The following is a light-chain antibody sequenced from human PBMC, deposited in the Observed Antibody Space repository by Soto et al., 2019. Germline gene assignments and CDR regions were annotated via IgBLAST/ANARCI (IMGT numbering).Light chain of an antibody. CDR2: DVN. CDR1: STDVDGYDY. V-gene: IGLV2-14*03. Sequence: QSVLTQPASVSGSPGQSITISCTGASTDVDGYDYVSWYQQHPGQAPKLMIYDVNNRPSGVSYRFSGSKSGDTASLTISGLQAEDDADYYCSSYTSSAPLDVFGTGTKVTVL. J-gene: IGLJ1*01. CDR3: SSYTSSAPLDV.